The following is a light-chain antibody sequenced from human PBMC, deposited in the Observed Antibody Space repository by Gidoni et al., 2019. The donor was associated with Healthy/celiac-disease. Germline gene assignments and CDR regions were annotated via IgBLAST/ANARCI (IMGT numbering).Light chain of an antibody. Sequence: QSVLTRPPSVSGAPGQRVTISCTGSSSNIGAGYDVHWYQQLPGTAPNLLIYGNSNRPSGFPDRFSGSKSGTSASLAITGLQAEDEADYYCQSYDSSLSGSVFGGGTKLTVL. CDR3: QSYDSSLSGSV. CDR2: GNS. J-gene: IGLJ2*01. CDR1: SSNIGAGYD. V-gene: IGLV1-40*01.